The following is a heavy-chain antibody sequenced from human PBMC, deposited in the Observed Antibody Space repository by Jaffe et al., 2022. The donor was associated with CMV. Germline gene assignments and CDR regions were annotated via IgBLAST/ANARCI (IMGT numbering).Heavy chain of an antibody. CDR1: GFTFSSYW. CDR3: ARVADPTSILVGDYVLNRYYYYMDV. V-gene: IGHV3-7*03. D-gene: IGHD4-17*01. CDR2: IKQDGSEK. Sequence: EVQLVESGGGLVQPGGSLRLSCAASGFTFSSYWMSWVRQAPGKGLEWVANIKQDGSEKYYVDSVKGRFTISRDNAKNSLYLQMNSLRAEDTAVYYCARVADPTSILVGDYVLNRYYYYMDVWGKGTTVTVSS. J-gene: IGHJ6*03.